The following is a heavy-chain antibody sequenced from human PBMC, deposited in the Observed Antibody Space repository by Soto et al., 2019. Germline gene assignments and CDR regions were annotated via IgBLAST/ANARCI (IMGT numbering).Heavy chain of an antibody. V-gene: IGHV3-33*01. J-gene: IGHJ6*02. D-gene: IGHD5-18*01. CDR3: ARENPAIAILTYPYYYGMDV. CDR2: IYYDGSNK. Sequence: GGSLRLSCAASGFTFSSYGMHWVRQAPGKGLEWVAVIYYDGSNKYYADSVKGRFTISRDNSKNTLYLQMNSLRAEDTAVFYCARENPAIAILTYPYYYGMDVWGQGTTVTVSS. CDR1: GFTFSSYG.